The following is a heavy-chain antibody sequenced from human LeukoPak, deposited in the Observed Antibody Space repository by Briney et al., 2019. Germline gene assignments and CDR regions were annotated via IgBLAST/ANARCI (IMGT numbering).Heavy chain of an antibody. CDR2: IYPGDSDT. V-gene: IGHV5-51*01. CDR1: GYSFTSYW. Sequence: GESLKISCKGSGYSFTSYWIGWVRQMPGKGLEWMGIIYPGDSDTRYSPSFQGQVTISADKSISTAYLQWSSLKASDTAMYYCARRSYDFWSGYEKYYFDYWGRGTLVTVSS. CDR3: ARRSYDFWSGYEKYYFDY. J-gene: IGHJ4*02. D-gene: IGHD3-3*01.